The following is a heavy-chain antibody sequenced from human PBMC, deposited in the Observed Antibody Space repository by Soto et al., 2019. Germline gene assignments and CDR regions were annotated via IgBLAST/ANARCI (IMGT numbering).Heavy chain of an antibody. CDR1: GFSLNTGGVG. V-gene: IGHV2-5*02. Sequence: ITLKESGPTLEKPTQTLTLTCTFSGFSLNTGGVGVGWVRQPRGKAMEWLALIYWDDDERYRPSLRSRLNMTKDTINNQVVLTMTNMDAEDTATYYCVRNWRYYGGDYYYGMDAWGQGTTVTVSS. J-gene: IGHJ6*02. CDR3: VRNWRYYGGDYYYGMDA. CDR2: IYWDDDE. D-gene: IGHD3-10*01.